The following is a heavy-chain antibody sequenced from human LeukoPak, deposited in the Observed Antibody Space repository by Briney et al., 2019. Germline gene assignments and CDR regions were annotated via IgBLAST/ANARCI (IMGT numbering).Heavy chain of an antibody. D-gene: IGHD2-15*01. J-gene: IGHJ5*02. Sequence: SETLSLTCTVSGGSISSYYWSWIRQPPGKGLEWIGYIHYSGSTNYNPSLKSRVTISVDTSKNQFSLKLSVVTAADTAVYYCARGRYSAGDKWFDPWGQGTLVTVSS. CDR3: ARGRYSAGDKWFDP. CDR2: IHYSGST. CDR1: GGSISSYY. V-gene: IGHV4-59*01.